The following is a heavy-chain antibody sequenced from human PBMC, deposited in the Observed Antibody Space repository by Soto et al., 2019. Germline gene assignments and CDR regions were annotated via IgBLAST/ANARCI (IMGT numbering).Heavy chain of an antibody. CDR1: GGSVSSEIYY. CDR3: ARERGDSHWIDP. V-gene: IGHV4-61*01. Sequence: SETLSLTCIVSGGSVSSEIYYWIWIRQTPGKGLEWIGNVENSGSTKYNPSLKSRVTISVDTSKNQFSLKLSSVTGADTAVYYCARERGDSHWIDPWGQGTLVTVSS. CDR2: VENSGST. D-gene: IGHD2-21*01. J-gene: IGHJ5*02.